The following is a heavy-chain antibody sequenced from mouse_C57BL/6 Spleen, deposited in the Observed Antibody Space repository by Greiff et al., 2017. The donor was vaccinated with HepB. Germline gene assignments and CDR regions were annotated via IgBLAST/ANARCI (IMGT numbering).Heavy chain of an antibody. CDR2: IWTGGGT. CDR1: GFSLTSYA. D-gene: IGHD1-1*01. V-gene: IGHV2-9-1*01. CDR3: ARRGTTVVPDWYFDV. Sequence: VKVVESGPGLVAPSQSLSITCTVSGFSLTSYAISWVRQPPGKGLEWLGVIWTGGGTNYNSALKSRLSISKDNSKSQVFLKMNSLQTDDTARYYCARRGTTVVPDWYFDVWGTGTTVTVAS. J-gene: IGHJ1*03.